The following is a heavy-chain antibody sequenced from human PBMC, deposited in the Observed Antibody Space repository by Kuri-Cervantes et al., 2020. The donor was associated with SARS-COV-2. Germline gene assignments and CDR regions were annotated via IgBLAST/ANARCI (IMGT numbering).Heavy chain of an antibody. D-gene: IGHD3-3*01. CDR1: GFTFSSYW. CDR3: ARDPGYDFWSGYYPRGFDP. V-gene: IGHV3-74*01. J-gene: IGHJ5*02. Sequence: GESLQISCAASGFTFSSYWMHWVRQAPGKGLVWVSRINSDGSSTSYADSVKGRFTISRDNAKNTLYLQMNSLRAEDTAVYYCARDPGYDFWSGYYPRGFDPWGQGTLVTVSS. CDR2: INSDGSST.